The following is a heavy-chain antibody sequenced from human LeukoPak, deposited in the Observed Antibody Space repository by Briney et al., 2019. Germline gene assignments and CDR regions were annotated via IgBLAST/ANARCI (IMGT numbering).Heavy chain of an antibody. CDR1: GGSISSSSYY. CDR3: ARHRTAYYYDSSGYSPNWFDP. Sequence: SETLSLTCTVSGGSISSSSYYWGWIRQPPGKGLEWIGSIYYSGSTYYNPSLKSRVTISVDTSKNQFSLKLSSVTAADSAVFYCARHRTAYYYDSSGYSPNWFDPWGQGTLVTVSS. CDR2: IYYSGST. D-gene: IGHD3-22*01. J-gene: IGHJ5*02. V-gene: IGHV4-39*01.